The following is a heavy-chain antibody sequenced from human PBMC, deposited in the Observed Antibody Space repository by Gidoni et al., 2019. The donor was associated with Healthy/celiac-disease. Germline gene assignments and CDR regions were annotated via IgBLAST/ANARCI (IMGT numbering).Heavy chain of an antibody. Sequence: EVQLVESGGGLVQPGGSLRLSCAASGFPFSSYDMHWVRQATGKGLECVSAIGTAGDTYYPGSVKGRFTISRENAKNSLYLQMNSLRAGDTAVYYCARGCSGGSCYPDAFDIWGQGTMVTVSS. CDR3: ARGCSGGSCYPDAFDI. J-gene: IGHJ3*02. V-gene: IGHV3-13*01. D-gene: IGHD2-15*01. CDR2: IGTAGDT. CDR1: GFPFSSYD.